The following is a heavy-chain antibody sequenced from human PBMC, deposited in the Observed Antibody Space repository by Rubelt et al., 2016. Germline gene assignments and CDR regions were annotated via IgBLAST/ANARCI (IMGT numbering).Heavy chain of an antibody. V-gene: IGHV3-30*04. Sequence: RLSCAASGFTFSSYAMHWVRQAPGKGLEWVAVISYDGSNKYYADSVKGRFTISRDNSKNTLYLQMNSLRAEDTAVYYCARDLYDYVWGSQAYFDYWGQGTLVTVSS. CDR3: ARDLYDYVWGSQAYFDY. J-gene: IGHJ4*02. CDR2: ISYDGSNK. CDR1: GFTFSSYA. D-gene: IGHD3-16*01.